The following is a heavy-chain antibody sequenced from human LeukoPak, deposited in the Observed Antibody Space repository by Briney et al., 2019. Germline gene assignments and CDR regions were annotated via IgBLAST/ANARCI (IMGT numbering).Heavy chain of an antibody. D-gene: IGHD3-10*01. CDR2: MNPNSGNT. CDR3: ARSYYVSGSYVDY. V-gene: IGHV1-8*01. Sequence: ASVKVSCKASGYTFTSYDINWVRQATGQGLEWMGWMNPNSGNTGYAQKFQGRVTMTRNTSISTAYMELSSLRSDDTAVYYCARSYYVSGSYVDYWGQGTPVTVSS. J-gene: IGHJ4*02. CDR1: GYTFTSYD.